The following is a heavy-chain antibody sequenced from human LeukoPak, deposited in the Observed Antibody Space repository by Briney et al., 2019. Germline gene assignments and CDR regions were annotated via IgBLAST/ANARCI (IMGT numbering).Heavy chain of an antibody. CDR2: IRNDGNKK. CDR1: GFSFSTSG. V-gene: IGHV3-30*02. CDR3: VKVDT. J-gene: IGHJ4*02. D-gene: IGHD3-22*01. Sequence: GGSLRLSCVASGFSFSTSGMHWVRQSPGKGLDWVAFIRNDGNKKNYAESVKGRFTISRDNSRNTLYLQMDSLSAEDTAVYYCVKVDTWGQGTLATVSS.